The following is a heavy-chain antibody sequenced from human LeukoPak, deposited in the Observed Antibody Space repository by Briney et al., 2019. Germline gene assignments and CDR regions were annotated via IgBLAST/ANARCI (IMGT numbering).Heavy chain of an antibody. CDR2: IIPILCIA. J-gene: IGHJ3*02. Sequence: RSSVKVSCKASVCTFSSYAISWLRPAPAQGLEWMGRIIPILCIANYAQKFQGRVTITAEKSTSTAYMELSSLRSEDTAVYYCARAGAVAGTYDAFDIWGQGTMVTVSS. V-gene: IGHV1-69*04. CDR3: ARAGAVAGTYDAFDI. D-gene: IGHD6-19*01. CDR1: VCTFSSYA.